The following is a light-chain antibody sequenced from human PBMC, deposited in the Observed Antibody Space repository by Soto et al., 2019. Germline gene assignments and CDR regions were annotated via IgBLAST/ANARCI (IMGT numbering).Light chain of an antibody. J-gene: IGKJ1*01. V-gene: IGKV3-15*01. CDR2: ATS. CDR1: QSVSNS. Sequence: ETLLTQSPATLSMSPGETATLSCRASQSVSNSLAWYRQRPGQPPSLLIYATSTRATGVPARFTGSGSGTEFTLPISSLQSEDFAVYYCHQYYYWPPWTFVQGTKVEI. CDR3: HQYYYWPPWT.